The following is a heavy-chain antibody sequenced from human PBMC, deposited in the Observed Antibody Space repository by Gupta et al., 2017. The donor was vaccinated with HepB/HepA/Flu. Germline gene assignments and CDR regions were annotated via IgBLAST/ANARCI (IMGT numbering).Heavy chain of an antibody. J-gene: IGHJ4*02. D-gene: IGHD4-17*01. CDR2: ISSVGSTT. V-gene: IGHV3-48*03. Sequence: EVQLVESGGGLVQPGGSLRLSCTGSGFTFDNYEMNWVRQAPGKGLEWVSYISSVGSTTYDADSVKGRFIISRDNAKNSLYLQMNSLRAEDTAIYFCARAPTVPSLDYWGQGTPVTVSS. CDR1: GFTFDNYE. CDR3: ARAPTVPSLDY.